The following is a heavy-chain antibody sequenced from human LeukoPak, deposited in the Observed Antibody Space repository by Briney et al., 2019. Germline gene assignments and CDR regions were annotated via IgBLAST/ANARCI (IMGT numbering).Heavy chain of an antibody. CDR3: AKGSYDYVWGSYYFDY. J-gene: IGHJ4*02. CDR2: ISGSGGST. V-gene: IGHV3-23*01. CDR1: GFTFSSYA. D-gene: IGHD3-16*01. Sequence: PMGSLRLSCAASGFTFSSYAMSWVRQAPGKGLEWVSAISGSGGSTYYADSVKGRFTISRDNSRDTLYLQMNSLRAEDTAVYYCAKGSYDYVWGSYYFDYWGQGTLVTVSS.